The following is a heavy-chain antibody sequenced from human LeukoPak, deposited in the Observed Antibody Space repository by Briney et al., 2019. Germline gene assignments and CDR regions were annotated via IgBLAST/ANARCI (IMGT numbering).Heavy chain of an antibody. D-gene: IGHD6-13*01. CDR1: GFTFSSYA. CDR2: ISSNGGST. CDR3: ARVGYTSHYYYGMDV. J-gene: IGHJ6*02. V-gene: IGHV3-64*01. Sequence: GGSLRLSCAASGFTFSSYAMHWVRQAPGKGLEYVSAISSNGGSTYYANSVKGRFTISRDNSKNTLYLQMGSLRAEDMAVHYCARVGYTSHYYYGMDVWGQGTTVTVSS.